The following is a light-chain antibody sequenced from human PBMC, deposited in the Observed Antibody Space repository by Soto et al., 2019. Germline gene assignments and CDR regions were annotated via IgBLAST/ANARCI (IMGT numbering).Light chain of an antibody. Sequence: EMVLTQSPDTLSLSPGERATLSCRASQSVSNNYLAWYQQKLGQAPRLLIYGASSRAGGIPARFSASGSGTDFTLTIGSLEPEDFAVYYCQQRSNWPYTFGQGTKLEIK. CDR2: GAS. CDR1: QSVSNNY. CDR3: QQRSNWPYT. J-gene: IGKJ2*01. V-gene: IGKV3D-20*02.